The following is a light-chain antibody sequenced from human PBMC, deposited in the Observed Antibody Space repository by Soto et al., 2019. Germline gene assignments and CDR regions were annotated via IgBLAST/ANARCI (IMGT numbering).Light chain of an antibody. CDR1: RSISDW. Sequence: DIQMTQSPSTLSASIGDRVTITCRASRSISDWLAWYQQKPGKAPELLIFDASSLKSGVPSRFSGSGSGTEFTLTISRLQPDDVATYHYLQYSSHSWTFGQGTKVDIK. CDR3: LQYSSHSWT. J-gene: IGKJ1*01. V-gene: IGKV1-5*01. CDR2: DAS.